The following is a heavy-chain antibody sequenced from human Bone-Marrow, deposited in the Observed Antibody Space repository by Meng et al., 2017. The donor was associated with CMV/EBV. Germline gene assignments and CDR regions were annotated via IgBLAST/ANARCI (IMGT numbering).Heavy chain of an antibody. Sequence: SETLSLTCTVSGGSISSGGYYWSWIRQHPGKGLEWIGYIYYSGSTYYNPSLKSRVTISVDTSKNQFSLKLSSVTAADTAVYYCARGETRYYFDYWGQGTLVTVYS. CDR1: GGSISSGGYY. J-gene: IGHJ4*02. V-gene: IGHV4-31*03. CDR2: IYYSGST. CDR3: ARGETRYYFDY.